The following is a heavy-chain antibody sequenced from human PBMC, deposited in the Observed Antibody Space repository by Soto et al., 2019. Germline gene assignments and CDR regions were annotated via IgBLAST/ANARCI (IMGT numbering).Heavy chain of an antibody. CDR3: TTIIPKGKWELGT. D-gene: IGHD1-26*01. V-gene: IGHV3-15*05. J-gene: IGHJ5*02. Sequence: GGSLRLSCAASGFSFTNAWMSWVRQAPGKGLEWIGRIKSKTDGATTDYAGPVKGRFTISRDDSKKTLFVQMNGLKTEDTAMYYCTTIIPKGKWELGTWGQGTLVTVSS. CDR2: IKSKTDGATT. CDR1: GFSFTNAW.